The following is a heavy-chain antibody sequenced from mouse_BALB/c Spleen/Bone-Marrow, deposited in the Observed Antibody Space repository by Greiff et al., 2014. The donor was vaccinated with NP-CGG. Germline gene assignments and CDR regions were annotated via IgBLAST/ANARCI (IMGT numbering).Heavy chain of an antibody. Sequence: VQLQQSGAELVKPGASVKLSCKASGYTFTSYYMCWVKQRPGQGLEWIGEINPSNGGTNFNEKFKSKATLTVDKSSSTAYMSLSRLRSEDSEVYSCTRSRRAMDHWGQGTSVTVSS. CDR2: INPSNGGT. CDR1: GYTFTSYY. J-gene: IGHJ4*01. CDR3: TRSRRAMDH. V-gene: IGHV1S81*02.